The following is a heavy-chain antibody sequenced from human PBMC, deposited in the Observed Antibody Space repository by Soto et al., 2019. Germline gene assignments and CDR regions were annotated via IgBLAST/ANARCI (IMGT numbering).Heavy chain of an antibody. CDR2: IIPIFGTA. Sequence: QVQLVQSGAEVKKPGSSVKVSCKASGGTFSSYAISWVRQAPGQGLEWMGGIIPIFGTANYAQKFQGRVTITGDKATSKAYMGLRSRRSEYTAVYYCARVYSSSQIPPLWGQGTLVTVSS. J-gene: IGHJ4*02. CDR1: GGTFSSYA. CDR3: ARVYSSSQIPPL. D-gene: IGHD6-6*01. V-gene: IGHV1-69*06.